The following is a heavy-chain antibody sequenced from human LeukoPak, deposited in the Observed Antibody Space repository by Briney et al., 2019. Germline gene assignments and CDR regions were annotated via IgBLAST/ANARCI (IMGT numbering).Heavy chain of an antibody. J-gene: IGHJ4*02. D-gene: IGHD4-17*01. Sequence: GASVKVSCKASGYTFTGYYMHWVRQAPGQGLEWMGWINPNSGGTNYAQKFQGRVTMTRDTSISTAYMELSRLRSDDTAVYYCARDGADYGDYVKLDYWGQGTLVTVSS. V-gene: IGHV1-2*02. CDR3: ARDGADYGDYVKLDY. CDR2: INPNSGGT. CDR1: GYTFTGYY.